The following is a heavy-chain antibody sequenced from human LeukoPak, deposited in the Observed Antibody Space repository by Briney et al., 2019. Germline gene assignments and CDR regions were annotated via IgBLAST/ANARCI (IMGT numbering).Heavy chain of an antibody. CDR1: GFTFRGYA. CDR2: ISGSGGST. CDR3: AKGAYQLPNWFDP. V-gene: IGHV3-23*01. Sequence: PGGPRRLSCAASGFTFRGYARSWFRKAPEKGLDGFSAISGSGGSTHYADSVKGRFTISRDNSKNTLYLQMNSLRAKDTAVYYCAKGAYQLPNWFDPWGQGTLVTVSS. D-gene: IGHD2-2*01. J-gene: IGHJ5*02.